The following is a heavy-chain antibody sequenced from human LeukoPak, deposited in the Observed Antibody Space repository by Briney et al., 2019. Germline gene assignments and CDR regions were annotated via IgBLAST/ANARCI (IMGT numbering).Heavy chain of an antibody. D-gene: IGHD6-13*01. CDR3: ARQSGSWSPPDY. J-gene: IGHJ4*02. V-gene: IGHV4-59*08. CDR1: GASINTYF. CDR2: IQYGGST. Sequence: SETLSLTCAVSGASINTYFWSWIRQPPGKGLEWIANIQYGGSTNYNPSLKSRVTISADTSQNQFSLKLNSVPAADTAVYYCARQSGSWSPPDYWGQGTLVTVSS.